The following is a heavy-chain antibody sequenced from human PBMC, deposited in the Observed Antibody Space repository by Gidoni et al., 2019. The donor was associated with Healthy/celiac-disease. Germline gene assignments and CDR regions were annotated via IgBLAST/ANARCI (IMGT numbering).Heavy chain of an antibody. CDR3: ARRGWFGELFIDY. CDR2: ITHSGST. J-gene: IGHJ4*02. V-gene: IGHV4-34*01. CDR1: GGSFSGYY. D-gene: IGHD3-10*01. Sequence: QVQLQQWGAGLLKPSETLSLTCAVYGGSFSGYYWSWIRQLPGKGLEWIGEITHSGSTNYHPSLKSRVTISVDTSKNQFSLKLSSVTAADTAVYYCARRGWFGELFIDYWGQGTLVTVSS.